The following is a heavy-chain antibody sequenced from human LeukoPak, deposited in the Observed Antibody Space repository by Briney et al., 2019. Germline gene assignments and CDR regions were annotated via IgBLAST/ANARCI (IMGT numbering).Heavy chain of an antibody. CDR1: GFTFSSYW. D-gene: IGHD5-24*01. V-gene: IGHV3-74*01. Sequence: PGGSLRLSCAASGFTFSSYWMHWVRQAPGQGLVWVSRITSDGTSTAYADSAKGRFTISRDNAKNTLYLQMNSLRAEDTAVYYCARVAGTYQASRCDYWGQGTLVTVSS. J-gene: IGHJ4*02. CDR3: ARVAGTYQASRCDY. CDR2: ITSDGTST.